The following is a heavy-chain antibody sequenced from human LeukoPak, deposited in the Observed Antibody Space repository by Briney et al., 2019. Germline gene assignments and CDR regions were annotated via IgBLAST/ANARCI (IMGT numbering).Heavy chain of an antibody. CDR3: ARVAKAAAAGWFDP. CDR1: GYTFTSYA. D-gene: IGHD6-13*01. CDR2: INTNTGNP. J-gene: IGHJ5*02. Sequence: GASVKVSCKASGYTFTSYAMNWVRQAPGQGLEWMGWINTNTGNPTYAQGFTGRFVFSLDTSVSTAYLQISSLKAEDTAVYYCARVAKAAAAGWFDPWGQGTLVTVSS. V-gene: IGHV7-4-1*02.